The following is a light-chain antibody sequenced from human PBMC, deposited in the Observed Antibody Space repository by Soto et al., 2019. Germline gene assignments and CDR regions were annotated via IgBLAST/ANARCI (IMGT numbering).Light chain of an antibody. Sequence: DIQMTQSPSSVSASVGDRVSITCRARQGISNWLAWYQQKPGRAPKLLIYTGSRLQSGVPSRFSRTGSGTDFNLTISSLQPGAVATYYCQQANSCPLTFGGGTKVEIK. V-gene: IGKV1-12*01. CDR1: QGISNW. CDR2: TGS. J-gene: IGKJ4*01. CDR3: QQANSCPLT.